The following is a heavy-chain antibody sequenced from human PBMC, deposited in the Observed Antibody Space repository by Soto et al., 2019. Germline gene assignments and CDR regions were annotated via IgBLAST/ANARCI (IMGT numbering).Heavy chain of an antibody. CDR3: ARDIWLDS. J-gene: IGHJ5*01. Sequence: SETLSLTCAVYGGSFSGYYWNWIRQPPGKGLEWIGEINDSGSTIYNPSLKSRVTISADRSKNQFSLNLNFVTAADTAIYYCARDIWLDSWGQGTLVTVSS. CDR1: GGSFSGYY. V-gene: IGHV4-34*01. CDR2: INDSGST.